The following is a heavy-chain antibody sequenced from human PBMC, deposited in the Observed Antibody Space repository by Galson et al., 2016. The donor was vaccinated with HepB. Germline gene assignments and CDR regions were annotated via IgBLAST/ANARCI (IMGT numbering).Heavy chain of an antibody. CDR1: GFTFSTFA. CDR2: LSGSSTHT. D-gene: IGHD2/OR15-2a*01. J-gene: IGHJ5*02. CDR3: AKDRRSTTVAVVVENWFDP. Sequence: SLRLSCAASGFTFSTFAMSWVRQAPGKGLEWVSGLSGSSTHTYYADSVKGRFTISRDNSNNTLYLHMNNLSAEDTAVYYCAKDRRSTTVAVVVENWFDPWGQGTLVTVSS. V-gene: IGHV3-23*01.